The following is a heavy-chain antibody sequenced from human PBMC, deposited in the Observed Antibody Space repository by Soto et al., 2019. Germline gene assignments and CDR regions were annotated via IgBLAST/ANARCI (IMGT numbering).Heavy chain of an antibody. CDR1: GDIVFISTAA. V-gene: IGHV6-1*01. D-gene: IGHD4-17*01. Sequence: QTLSLTCAISGDIVFISTAAWNWIRQSLSRGLDWLGRTYYRSKCYNDYAVSVKSRIPINPDTSKNQFPLLLNSVTPEDTAVYYCARERYADYGRAAFDIWGQGTMVTVSS. CDR2: TYYRSKCYN. J-gene: IGHJ3*02. CDR3: ARERYADYGRAAFDI.